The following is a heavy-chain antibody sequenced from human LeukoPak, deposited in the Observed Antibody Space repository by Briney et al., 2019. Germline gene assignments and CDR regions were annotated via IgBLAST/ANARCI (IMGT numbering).Heavy chain of an antibody. J-gene: IGHJ4*02. Sequence: VKVSCKGSGYTFNSHGFSRVRQAPGQGLEWMGWISAYNGNTKYAQKLQGRVTMTTDTSTSTAYMELRSLRSDDTAVYYCANYNYGTLGFDYWGQGTLVTVSS. CDR2: ISAYNGNT. CDR1: GYTFNSHG. V-gene: IGHV1-18*01. CDR3: ANYNYGTLGFDY. D-gene: IGHD5-18*01.